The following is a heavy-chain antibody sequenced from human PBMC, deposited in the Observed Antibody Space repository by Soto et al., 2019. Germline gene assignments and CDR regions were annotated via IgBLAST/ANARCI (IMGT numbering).Heavy chain of an antibody. CDR1: GFTFSGEW. CDR3: ARGGLEPFDY. Sequence: EVQLVESGGGIVQPGGYLRLACATSGFTFSGEWMHWVRQAPGKGLVWVSRINKDGSYRNYADFVEGRFTISRDDDKSDLYLQMDRLRAEDTAVYYCARGGLEPFDYLGQGALVTDSS. J-gene: IGHJ4*02. V-gene: IGHV3-74*01. D-gene: IGHD1-1*01. CDR2: INKDGSYR.